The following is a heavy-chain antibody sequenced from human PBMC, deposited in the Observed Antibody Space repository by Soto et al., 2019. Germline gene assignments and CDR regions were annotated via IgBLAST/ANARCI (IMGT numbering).Heavy chain of an antibody. J-gene: IGHJ5*02. D-gene: IGHD5-12*01. CDR2: IYYSGST. V-gene: IGHV4-39*01. Sequence: QLQLQESGPGLVKPSETLSLTCTVSGGSISSSSYYWGWIRQPPGKGLEWIGTIYYSGSTYYNPALTSRVTISVDTSKNQFSLKLSSVTAADTAVYYCARHRGYSGYDRDAPNWFDPWGQGTLVTVSS. CDR1: GGSISSSSYY. CDR3: ARHRGYSGYDRDAPNWFDP.